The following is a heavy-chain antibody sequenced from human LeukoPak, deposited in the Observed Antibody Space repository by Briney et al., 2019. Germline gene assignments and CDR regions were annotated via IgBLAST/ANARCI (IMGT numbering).Heavy chain of an antibody. CDR2: ISGSGGTT. CDR3: AKRVPYFFDY. V-gene: IGHV3-23*01. J-gene: IGHJ4*02. Sequence: GGSLRLSCAASGFTFSSYAMSWVRQAPGTGLEWVSTISGSGGTTSYADSVKGRFTISRDNSKNTLYLQMNSLRAEDTAVYYCAKRVPYFFDYWGQGTLVTVSS. CDR1: GFTFSSYA.